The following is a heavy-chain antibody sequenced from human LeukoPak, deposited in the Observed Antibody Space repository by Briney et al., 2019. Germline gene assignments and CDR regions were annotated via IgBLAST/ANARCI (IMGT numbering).Heavy chain of an antibody. CDR1: GFTFSSYG. D-gene: IGHD1-26*01. CDR3: AKGPGVSGSTNYYYYYMDV. V-gene: IGHV3-30*02. Sequence: GGSLRLSCAASGFTFSSYGKHWVRQAPGKGLEGVAFIRYDGSNKYYADSVKGRFTISRDNSKNTLYLQMNSLRAEDTAVYYCAKGPGVSGSTNYYYYYMDVWGKGTTVTVSS. J-gene: IGHJ6*03. CDR2: IRYDGSNK.